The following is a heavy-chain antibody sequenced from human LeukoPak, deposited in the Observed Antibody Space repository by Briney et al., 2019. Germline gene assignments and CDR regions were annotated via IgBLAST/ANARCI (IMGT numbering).Heavy chain of an antibody. CDR3: ARVGTAMAYSQYFDY. CDR1: GYTFTGYY. D-gene: IGHD5-18*01. J-gene: IGHJ4*02. V-gene: IGHV1-2*02. Sequence: ASVKVSCKASGYTFTGYYMHWVRQAPGQGLEGMGWINPNSGGTNYAQKFQGRVTMTRDTSISTAYMELSRLRSDDTAVYYCARVGTAMAYSQYFDYWGQGTLVTVSS. CDR2: INPNSGGT.